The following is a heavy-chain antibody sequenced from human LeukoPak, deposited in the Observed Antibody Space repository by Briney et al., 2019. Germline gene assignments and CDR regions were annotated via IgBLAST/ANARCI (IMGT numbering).Heavy chain of an antibody. D-gene: IGHD3-10*01. CDR1: GFTFSSYA. V-gene: IGHV3-30-3*01. Sequence: PGRSLRLSCAASGFTFSSYAMHWVRQAPGKGLEWVAVISYDGSKKYYADSVKGRFTISRDNSKNTLYLQMNSLRAEDTAVYYCAREDYKYQLLYGMDVWGQGTTVTVSS. CDR2: ISYDGSKK. J-gene: IGHJ6*02. CDR3: AREDYKYQLLYGMDV.